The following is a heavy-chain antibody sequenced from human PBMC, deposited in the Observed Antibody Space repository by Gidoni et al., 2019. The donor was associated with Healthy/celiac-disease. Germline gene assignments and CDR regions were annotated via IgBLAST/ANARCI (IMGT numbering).Heavy chain of an antibody. D-gene: IGHD3-3*01. CDR2: ISYDGSNK. Sequence: HVQLVESGGGLVQPGRSLRIPCAASGLPLSSYARHWVRQAPVKGLEWVAGISYDGSNKYYADAVKGRFTISRDNSKYTRYLQMNSLRAEDTAGYYWARDVEGGGWSGCIFWGQGTLVTVSS. CDR3: ARDVEGGGWSGCIF. J-gene: IGHJ4*02. V-gene: IGHV3-30-3*01. CDR1: GLPLSSYA.